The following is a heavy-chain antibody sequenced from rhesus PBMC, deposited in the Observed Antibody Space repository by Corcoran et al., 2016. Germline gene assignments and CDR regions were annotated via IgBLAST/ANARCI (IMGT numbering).Heavy chain of an antibody. CDR3: ASPTLWTGYYYFDY. J-gene: IGHJ4*01. Sequence: QVQLPESGPGVVKPSETLSLTCAVSGGSISDSYRWSWLRQPPGKGLEWIGYIYGSSTSTTYNPSLKSRVTISKDTSKNQFSLKLSSVTAADTAVYYCASPTLWTGYYYFDYWGQGVLVTVSS. V-gene: IGHV4S10*01. D-gene: IGHD3-3*01. CDR2: IYGSSTST. CDR1: GGSISDSYR.